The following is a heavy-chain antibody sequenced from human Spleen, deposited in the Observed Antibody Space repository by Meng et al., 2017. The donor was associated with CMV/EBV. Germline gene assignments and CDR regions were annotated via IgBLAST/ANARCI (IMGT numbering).Heavy chain of an antibody. Sequence: LSRTCASSGGDLSGDWWAYMRQHQGKGLEWIGEINHSGMTYYNPSLKSRVTLSLDTSKNQFSLRLNSVTAADTAVYYCGRGDYNFPEIWGQGALVTVSS. CDR3: GRGDYNFPEI. V-gene: IGHV4-34*01. CDR1: GGDLSGDW. D-gene: IGHD3-3*01. J-gene: IGHJ1*01. CDR2: INHSGMT.